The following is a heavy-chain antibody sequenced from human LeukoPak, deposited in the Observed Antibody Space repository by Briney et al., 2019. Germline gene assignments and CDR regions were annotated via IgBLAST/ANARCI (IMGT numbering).Heavy chain of an antibody. J-gene: IGHJ4*02. CDR3: ARRRPMAEFDY. V-gene: IGHV4-34*01. Sequence: SETLSLTCAVYGGSFSGYYWSWIRQPPGKGLEWIGEINHSGSTNYNPSLKSRVTISVGTSKNQFSLKLSSVTAADTAVYYWARRRPMAEFDYWGQGTLVTVSS. D-gene: IGHD5-24*01. CDR2: INHSGST. CDR1: GGSFSGYY.